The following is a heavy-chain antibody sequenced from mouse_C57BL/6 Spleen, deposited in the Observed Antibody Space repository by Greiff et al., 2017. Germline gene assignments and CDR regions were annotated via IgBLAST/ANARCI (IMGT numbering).Heavy chain of an antibody. Sequence: QVQLQQSGPELVKPGASVKISCKASGYAFSSSWMNWVKQRPGKGLEWIGRLYPGDGDTNYNGKFKGKATLTADESSSTAYMQRSSRTSEDSAVYFCARSGYYGSSSNFDYGGQGTTLTVSS. CDR1: GYAFSSSW. CDR3: ARSGYYGSSSNFDY. J-gene: IGHJ2*01. CDR2: LYPGDGDT. D-gene: IGHD1-1*01. V-gene: IGHV1-82*01.